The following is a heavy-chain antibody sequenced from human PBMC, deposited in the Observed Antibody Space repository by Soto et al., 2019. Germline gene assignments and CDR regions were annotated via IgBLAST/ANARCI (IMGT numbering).Heavy chain of an antibody. Sequence: QVQLQESGPGLVKPSATLSLTCTVSGGSISGYYWSWIRQPPGKGLEWIGYIYYSGTTNYDPSLKSRVTMSVDTSKNQFSLKLSSVTAADTAVYYCARLTGGAYLSFYYYIGVWGKGTTVTVSS. D-gene: IGHD2-8*02. CDR3: ARLTGGAYLSFYYYIGV. CDR1: GGSISGYY. V-gene: IGHV4-59*01. CDR2: IYYSGTT. J-gene: IGHJ6*03.